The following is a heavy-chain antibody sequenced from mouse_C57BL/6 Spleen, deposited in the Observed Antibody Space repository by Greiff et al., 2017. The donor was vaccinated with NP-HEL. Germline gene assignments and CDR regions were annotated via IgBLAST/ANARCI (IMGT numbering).Heavy chain of an antibody. V-gene: IGHV5-4*01. J-gene: IGHJ3*01. CDR3: ARDLVGYDFAY. D-gene: IGHD2-3*01. Sequence: EVKLVESGGGLVKPGGSLKLSCAASGFTFSSYAMSWVRQTPEKRLEWVATISDGGSYTYYPDNVKGRFTISRDNAKNNLYLQMSHLKSEDTAMYYCARDLVGYDFAYWGQGTLVTVSA. CDR2: ISDGGSYT. CDR1: GFTFSSYA.